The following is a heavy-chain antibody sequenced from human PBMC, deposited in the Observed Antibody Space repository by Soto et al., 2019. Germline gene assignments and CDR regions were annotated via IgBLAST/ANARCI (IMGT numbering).Heavy chain of an antibody. Sequence: PGGSLRLSCAASGFTFSSYGMHWVRQAPGKGLEWVAVISYDGSNKYYADSVKGRFTISRDNSKNTLYLQMNSLRAEDTAVYYCAKDLGMVRGVSDYWGQGTLVTVYS. V-gene: IGHV3-30*18. D-gene: IGHD3-10*01. CDR1: GFTFSSYG. J-gene: IGHJ4*02. CDR3: AKDLGMVRGVSDY. CDR2: ISYDGSNK.